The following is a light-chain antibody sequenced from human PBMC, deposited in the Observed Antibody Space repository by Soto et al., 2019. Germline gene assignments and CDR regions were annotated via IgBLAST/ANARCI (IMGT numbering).Light chain of an antibody. J-gene: IGKJ1*01. Sequence: IRMTKTPSSLSPSVRFRYTINFLASQSISSYLNWYQQKPGKAPKLLIYAASSLQSGVPSRFSGSGSGTDFTLTISSLQPEDFATYYCQQSYSTPPTFGQGTKVHIK. CDR1: QSISSY. CDR3: QQSYSTPPT. CDR2: AAS. V-gene: IGKV1-39*01.